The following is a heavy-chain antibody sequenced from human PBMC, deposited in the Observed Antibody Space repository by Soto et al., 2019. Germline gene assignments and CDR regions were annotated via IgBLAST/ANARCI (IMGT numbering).Heavy chain of an antibody. CDR1: GFTFSAFG. CDR3: ARVAGLGSGSRYLDN. Sequence: QVQLVQSGAEVTKPGASVKVSCKTSGFTFSAFGVTWVRQAPGQGLEWMAWSVAGRGNTVYAQNFQGRVTVTTDTSTNTAYMELRSLTSDDTAVYYCARVAGLGSGSRYLDNGGQGTLVTVSS. D-gene: IGHD3-10*01. CDR2: SVAGRGNT. J-gene: IGHJ4*02. V-gene: IGHV1-18*01.